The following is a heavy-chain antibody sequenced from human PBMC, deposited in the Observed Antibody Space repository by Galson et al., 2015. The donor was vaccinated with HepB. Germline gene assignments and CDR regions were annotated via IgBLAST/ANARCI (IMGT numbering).Heavy chain of an antibody. Sequence: SLRLSCAASGFTFSSYAMHWVRQAPGKGLECVAVISHDGSNKYYADSVKGRFTISRDNSKNTLYLQMNSLRAEDTAVYYCARGRSITMVLGVIPIAQGFDNVVQGTLFTISS. CDR3: ARGRSITMVLGVIPIAQGFDN. J-gene: IGHJ4*02. CDR2: ISHDGSNK. V-gene: IGHV3-30*04. D-gene: IGHD3-10*01. CDR1: GFTFSSYA.